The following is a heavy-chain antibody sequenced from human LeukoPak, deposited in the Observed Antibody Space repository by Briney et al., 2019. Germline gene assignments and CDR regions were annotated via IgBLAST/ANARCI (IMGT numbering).Heavy chain of an antibody. D-gene: IGHD3-10*01. CDR1: GGTFSSYA. CDR3: ARDVITMVRGVIAGFDP. CDR2: IIPIFGTA. Sequence: GSSVKVSCKASGGTFSSYAISWVRQAPGQGLEWMGGIIPIFGTANYAQKFQGRVTITADKSTSTAYMELSSLRSEDTAVYYCARDVITMVRGVIAGFDPWGQGTLVTVSS. V-gene: IGHV1-69*06. J-gene: IGHJ5*02.